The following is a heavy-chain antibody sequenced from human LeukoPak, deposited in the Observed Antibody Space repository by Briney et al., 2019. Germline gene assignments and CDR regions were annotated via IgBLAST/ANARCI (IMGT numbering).Heavy chain of an antibody. V-gene: IGHV3-7*03. D-gene: IGHD2-2*01. CDR3: AKLRPAAPSYTRYFDY. CDR1: GFTFSSYW. Sequence: GGSLRLSCAASGFTFSSYWMSWVRQAPGKGLEWVANIKQDGSEKYYVDSVKGRFTISRDNAKNSLYLQMNSLRAEDTAVYYCAKLRPAAPSYTRYFDYWGQGTLVTVSS. CDR2: IKQDGSEK. J-gene: IGHJ4*02.